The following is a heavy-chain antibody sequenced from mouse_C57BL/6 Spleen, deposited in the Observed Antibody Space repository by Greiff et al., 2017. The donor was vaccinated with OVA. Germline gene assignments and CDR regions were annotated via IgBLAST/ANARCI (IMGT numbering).Heavy chain of an antibody. Sequence: EVKLVESGGGLVKPGGSLKLSCAASGFTFSSYAMSWVRQTPEKRLEWVATISDGGSYTYYPDNVKGRFTISRDNAKNNLYLQMSHLKSEDTAMXSCARADYYGSRYDNRGQSATLTVSS. CDR3: ARADYYGSRYDN. J-gene: IGHJ2*01. CDR1: GFTFSSYA. V-gene: IGHV5-4*03. CDR2: ISDGGSYT. D-gene: IGHD1-1*01.